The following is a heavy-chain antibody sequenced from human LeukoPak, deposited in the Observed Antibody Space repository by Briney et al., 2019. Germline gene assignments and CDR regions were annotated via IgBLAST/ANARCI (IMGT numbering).Heavy chain of an antibody. J-gene: IGHJ4*02. Sequence: SETLSLTCAVYGGSFSGYYWSWIRQPPGRGREWVGEINHSGSTNSNPSLKSRVTIPADTSQNQYCLKLSSATAADTAVYYCARAAGTMVRDPKSVYWGQGTLVTVPS. CDR1: GGSFSGYY. D-gene: IGHD3-10*01. CDR3: ARAAGTMVRDPKSVY. CDR2: INHSGST. V-gene: IGHV4-34*01.